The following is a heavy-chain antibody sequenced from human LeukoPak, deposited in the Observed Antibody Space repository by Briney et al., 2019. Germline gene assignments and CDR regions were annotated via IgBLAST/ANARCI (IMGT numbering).Heavy chain of an antibody. CDR2: ISSSSSTI. CDR3: ARTGSGYDLGSYYYGMDV. Sequence: PGGSLRLSCAASGFTFSSYSMNWVRQAPGKGLEWVSYISSSSSTIYYADSVKGRFTISRDNAKNSLYLQMNSLRDEDTAVYYCARTGSGYDLGSYYYGMDVWGQGATVTVSS. J-gene: IGHJ6*02. V-gene: IGHV3-48*02. CDR1: GFTFSSYS. D-gene: IGHD5-12*01.